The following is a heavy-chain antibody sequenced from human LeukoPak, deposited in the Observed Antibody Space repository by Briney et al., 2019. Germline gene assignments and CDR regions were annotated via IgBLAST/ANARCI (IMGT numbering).Heavy chain of an antibody. D-gene: IGHD1-26*01. V-gene: IGHV4-34*01. CDR1: GGSFSGYY. CDR3: ARGDGATAYFDI. CDR2: INHSGST. Sequence: SETLSLTCAVYGGSFSGYYWSWIRQPPGKGLEWIGEINHSGSTNYNPSLKSRVTISVDTSKNQFSLKLSSVTAADTAVYYCARGDGATAYFDIWGQGTMATVSS. J-gene: IGHJ3*02.